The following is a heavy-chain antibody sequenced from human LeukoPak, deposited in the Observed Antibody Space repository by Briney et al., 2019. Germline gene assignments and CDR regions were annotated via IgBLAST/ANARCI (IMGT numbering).Heavy chain of an antibody. CDR3: ARQGYSAYEILDY. CDR1: GGSISDSY. D-gene: IGHD5-12*01. V-gene: IGHV4-4*07. J-gene: IGHJ4*02. Sequence: SETLSLTCTISGGSISDSYWTWIRQPAGKGLEWIGLIYSSGSTKYNPPLKSRVTISVDTSKNQFSLKLSSVTAADTAVHYCARQGYSAYEILDYWGQGTLVTVSS. CDR2: IYSSGST.